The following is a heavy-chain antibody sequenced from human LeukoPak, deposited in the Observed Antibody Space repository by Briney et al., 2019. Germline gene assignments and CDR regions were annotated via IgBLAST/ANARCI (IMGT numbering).Heavy chain of an antibody. CDR1: GGSISRFF. D-gene: IGHD6-13*01. Sequence: SETLSLTCTVSGGSISRFFWSWIRQPPGKGLEWIGYIYYSGNTNYNPSLKGRVTMSVDTSKNQFSLKLSSVTAADTAVYYCASSPGGGYSVTWYGGLDYWGQGNLVTVSS. J-gene: IGHJ4*02. CDR3: ASSPGGGYSVTWYGGLDY. CDR2: IYYSGNT. V-gene: IGHV4-59*08.